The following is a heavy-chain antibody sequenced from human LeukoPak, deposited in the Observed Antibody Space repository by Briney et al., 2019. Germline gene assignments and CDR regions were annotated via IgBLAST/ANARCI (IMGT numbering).Heavy chain of an antibody. J-gene: IGHJ4*02. V-gene: IGHV3-21*01. D-gene: IGHD2-21*02. CDR3: ARDQAYCGGDCYPGY. CDR1: GFTFSSYS. Sequence: KPGGSLRLSCAASGFTFSSYSMNWVRQAPGKGLEWVSSISSSSSYIYYADSVKGRFTISRDNAKNSLYLQMNSLRAEDTAVYYCARDQAYCGGDCYPGYWGQGTLVTVSS. CDR2: ISSSSSYI.